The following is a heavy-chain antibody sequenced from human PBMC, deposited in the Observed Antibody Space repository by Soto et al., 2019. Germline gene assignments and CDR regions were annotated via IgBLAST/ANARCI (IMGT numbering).Heavy chain of an antibody. J-gene: IGHJ5*02. D-gene: IGHD3-3*01. CDR1: GFSLSTSGVG. CDR3: AHFNTYYDFGSGYSA. Sequence: QITLKESGPTLVNPTQTLTLTCTFSGFSLSTSGVGVGWIRQPPGKALEWLALIYWDDDKRYSPSLKSRLTITKDTSKHQVVLTMTKMDPVDTATYYCAHFNTYYDFGSGYSAWGQGTLVTVSS. CDR2: IYWDDDK. V-gene: IGHV2-5*02.